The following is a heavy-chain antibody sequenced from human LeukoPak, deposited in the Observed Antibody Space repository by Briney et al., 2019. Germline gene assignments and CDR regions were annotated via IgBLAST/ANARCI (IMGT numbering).Heavy chain of an antibody. V-gene: IGHV3-21*01. J-gene: IGHJ3*02. D-gene: IGHD1-26*01. CDR1: GFTFSSYS. Sequence: GGSLRLSCAASGFTFSSYSMNWVRRAPGKGREWVSSISSSSSYIYYADSVKGRFTISRDNAKNSLYLQMNSLRAEDTAVYYCAGVVGATGHSAFDIWGQGTMVTVSS. CDR3: AGVVGATGHSAFDI. CDR2: ISSSSSYI.